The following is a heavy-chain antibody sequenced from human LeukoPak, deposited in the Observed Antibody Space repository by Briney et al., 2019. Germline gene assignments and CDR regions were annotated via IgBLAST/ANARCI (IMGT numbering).Heavy chain of an antibody. CDR1: GDSISTSNSY. V-gene: IGHV4-39*07. D-gene: IGHD3-10*01. CDR3: ARGPSMVRGVIITDWFDP. Sequence: SETLSLTCTVSGDSISTSNSYWGWIRQPPGKGLEWIGSIYYSGSTNYNPSLKSRVTISVDTSKNQFSLKLSSVTAADTAVYYCARGPSMVRGVIITDWFDPWGQGTLVTVSS. J-gene: IGHJ5*02. CDR2: IYYSGST.